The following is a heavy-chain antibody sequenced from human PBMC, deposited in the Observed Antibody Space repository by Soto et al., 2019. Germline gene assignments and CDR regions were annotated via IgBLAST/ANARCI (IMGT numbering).Heavy chain of an antibody. J-gene: IGHJ6*02. CDR1: GFTFSSYG. V-gene: IGHV3-33*01. D-gene: IGHD3-10*01. Sequence: QVQLVESGGGVVQPGRSLRLSCAASGFTFSSYGMHWVRQAPGKGLEWVAVIWYDGSNKYYADSVKGRFTISRDNSKNTLYLQMNSLRAEDTAVYYCARDLGSRTAPRYGMDVWGQGTTVTVSS. CDR3: ARDLGSRTAPRYGMDV. CDR2: IWYDGSNK.